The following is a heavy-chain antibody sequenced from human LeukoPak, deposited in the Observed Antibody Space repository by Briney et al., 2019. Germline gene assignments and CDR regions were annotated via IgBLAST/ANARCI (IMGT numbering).Heavy chain of an antibody. CDR1: GFTFSSYA. D-gene: IGHD3-22*01. J-gene: IGHJ4*02. CDR3: ANSVRGYYYDSSWGYYFDY. CDR2: ISGSGGST. Sequence: GGSLRLSCAASGFTFSSYAMSWVRQAPGKGLEWVSAISGSGGSTYYADSVKGRFTISRDNSKNTLYLQMNSLRAEDTAVYYCANSVRGYYYDSSWGYYFDYWGQGTLVTVSS. V-gene: IGHV3-23*01.